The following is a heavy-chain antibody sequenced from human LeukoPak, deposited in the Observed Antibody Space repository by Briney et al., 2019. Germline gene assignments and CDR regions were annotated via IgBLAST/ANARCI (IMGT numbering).Heavy chain of an antibody. J-gene: IGHJ5*02. V-gene: IGHV1-46*01. CDR2: INPSGGST. CDR3: ARDQLSYYDILTGISNWFDP. Sequence: ASVKVSCKASGYTFTSYYMHWVRQAPGQGLEWMGIINPSGGSTSYAQKFQGRVTMTRDTSTSTAYMELRSLRSDDTAVYYCARDQLSYYDILTGISNWFDPWGQGTLVTVSS. D-gene: IGHD3-9*01. CDR1: GYTFTSYY.